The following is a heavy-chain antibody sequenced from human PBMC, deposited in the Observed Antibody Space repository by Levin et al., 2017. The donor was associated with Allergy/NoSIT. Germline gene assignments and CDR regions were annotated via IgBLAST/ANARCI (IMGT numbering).Heavy chain of an antibody. CDR1: GFTFSSYS. CDR3: ARSSDTAMENFDY. J-gene: IGHJ4*02. Sequence: PGGSLRLSCAASGFTFSSYSMNWVRQAPGKGLEWVSSISSSSSYIYYADSVKGRFTISRDNAKNSLYLQMNSLRAEDTAVYYCARSSDTAMENFDYWGQGTLVTVSS. V-gene: IGHV3-21*01. D-gene: IGHD5-18*01. CDR2: ISSSSSYI.